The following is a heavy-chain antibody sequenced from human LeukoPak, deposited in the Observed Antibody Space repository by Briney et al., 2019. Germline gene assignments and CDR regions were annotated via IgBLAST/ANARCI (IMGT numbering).Heavy chain of an antibody. CDR3: ARGSGGGELSSFDY. CDR2: IYYSGST. D-gene: IGHD3-16*02. CDR1: GGSISSGGYY. Sequence: SETLSLSCTVSGGSISSGGYYWSWIRQHPGTGLEWIGYIYYSGSTYYNPSLKSRVTISVDTSKNQFSLKLSSVTAADTAVYYCARGSGGGELSSFDYWGQGTLVTVSS. V-gene: IGHV4-31*03. J-gene: IGHJ4*02.